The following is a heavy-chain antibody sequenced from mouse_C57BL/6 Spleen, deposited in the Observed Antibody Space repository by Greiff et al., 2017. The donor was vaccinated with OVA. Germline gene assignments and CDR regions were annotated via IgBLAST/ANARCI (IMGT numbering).Heavy chain of an antibody. CDR1: GYTFTSYW. D-gene: IGHD1-1*01. J-gene: IGHJ1*03. Sequence: QVQLQQPGAELVKPGASVKLSCKASGYTFTSYWMQWVKQRPGQGLEWIGEIDPSDSYTNYNQKFKGKATLTVDTSSSTAYMQLSSLTSEDSAVYYCARTDYYGSSSYFDVWGTGTTVTVSS. CDR3: ARTDYYGSSSYFDV. CDR2: IDPSDSYT. V-gene: IGHV1-50*01.